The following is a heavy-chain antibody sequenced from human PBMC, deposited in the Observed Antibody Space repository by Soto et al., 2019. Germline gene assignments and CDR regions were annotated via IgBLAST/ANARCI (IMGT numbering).Heavy chain of an antibody. V-gene: IGHV3-30*18. Sequence: QPGGSLRLSCAASGFTFSDYAMHWLRQTPGQGMEWVAMISYDGHYKYYADSMRGRFSISRDNSKNTLYVEMNSLRPEDTAVYYCAKEREPTIGARQYYDSWGQGTLVTVSS. CDR2: ISYDGHYK. D-gene: IGHD3-16*01. CDR3: AKEREPTIGARQYYDS. J-gene: IGHJ4*02. CDR1: GFTFSDYA.